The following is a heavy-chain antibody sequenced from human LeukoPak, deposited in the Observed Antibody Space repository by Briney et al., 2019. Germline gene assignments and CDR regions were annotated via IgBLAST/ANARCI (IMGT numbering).Heavy chain of an antibody. D-gene: IGHD5-12*01. J-gene: IGHJ4*02. CDR1: GYTFTGYY. CDR3: ARDLDIHIEATIPDY. CDR2: INPSGGST. Sequence: GASVKVSCKASGYTFTGYYMHWVRQAPGQGLEWMGVINPSGGSTNYAQNFQGRVTMTRDMSTNTVYMELSSLRSEDTAVYYCARDLDIHIEATIPDYWGQGTLVTVSS. V-gene: IGHV1-46*01.